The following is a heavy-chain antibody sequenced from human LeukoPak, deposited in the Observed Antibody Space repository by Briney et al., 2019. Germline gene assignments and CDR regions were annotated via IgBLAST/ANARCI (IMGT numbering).Heavy chain of an antibody. CDR1: GYTFTGHY. D-gene: IGHD5-12*01. CDR3: AREDLVASNNFDY. Sequence: ASVKVSCKASGYTFTGHYMHWVRQAPGQGLEWMGWINPNSGGTNYAQKFKGRVTVTRDTSISTAYMELSRLRSDDTAVYYCAREDLVASNNFDYWGQGTLVTVSS. V-gene: IGHV1-2*02. CDR2: INPNSGGT. J-gene: IGHJ4*02.